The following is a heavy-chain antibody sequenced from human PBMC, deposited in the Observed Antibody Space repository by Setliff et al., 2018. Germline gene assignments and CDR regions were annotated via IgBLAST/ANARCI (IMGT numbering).Heavy chain of an antibody. CDR2: INPNSGGT. CDR1: GYTFTSYY. Sequence: VKVSCKASGYTFTSYYMHWVRQAPGQGLEWMGWINPNSGGTNYAQKFQGWVTMTRDTSISTAYMELSRLRSDDTAVYYCARGVGSVGIQLPDYWGQGTLVTVSS. CDR3: ARGVGSVGIQLPDY. V-gene: IGHV1-2*04. D-gene: IGHD5-18*01. J-gene: IGHJ4*02.